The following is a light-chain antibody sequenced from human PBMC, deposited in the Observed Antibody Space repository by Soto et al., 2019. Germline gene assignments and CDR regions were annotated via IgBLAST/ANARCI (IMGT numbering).Light chain of an antibody. CDR3: SSYTSSNTYV. J-gene: IGLJ1*01. V-gene: IGLV2-8*01. CDR2: EVT. Sequence: QSALTQPPSASGSPGRSVTISCTGTSSDVGGYDYVSWFQQHPGKAPKLIIYEVTKRPSGVPDRFSASKSGNTASLTVSGLQAEDEADYYCSSYTSSNTYVFGTGTKVTVL. CDR1: SSDVGGYDY.